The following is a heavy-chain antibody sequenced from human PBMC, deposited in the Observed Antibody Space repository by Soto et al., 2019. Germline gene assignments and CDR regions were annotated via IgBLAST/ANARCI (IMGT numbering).Heavy chain of an antibody. CDR2: IDHDGPT. CDR3: VRDSHGDY. J-gene: IGHJ4*02. CDR1: GFTFSNYW. Sequence: VQLVESGGGLVQPGGSLRLSCAGSGFTFSNYWMHWVRQAPGKGLEWVSRIDHDGPTDYADSVRGRFTISRDNAENTLYLQMTSLRPEDTAVYYCVRDSHGDYWGQGTLVTVSS. V-gene: IGHV3-74*01.